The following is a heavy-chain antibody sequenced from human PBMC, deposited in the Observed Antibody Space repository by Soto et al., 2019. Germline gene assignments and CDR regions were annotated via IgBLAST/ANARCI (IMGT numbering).Heavy chain of an antibody. D-gene: IGHD6-19*01. V-gene: IGHV4-59*01. J-gene: IGHJ5*02. Sequence: PSETLSLTCTVSGGSISSYYWSWIRQPPGKGLEWIGYIYYSGSTNYHPSLKSRVTISVDTSKNQFSLKLSSVTAADTAVYYCAREQGSPYRSGWRNWFDPWGQGTLVTVSS. CDR2: IYYSGST. CDR3: AREQGSPYRSGWRNWFDP. CDR1: GGSISSYY.